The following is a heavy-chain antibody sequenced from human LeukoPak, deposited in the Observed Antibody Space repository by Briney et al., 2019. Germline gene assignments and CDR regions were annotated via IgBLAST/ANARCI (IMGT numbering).Heavy chain of an antibody. J-gene: IGHJ4*02. V-gene: IGHV1-69*13. CDR2: LIPMFGTA. CDR1: GGTLSDHI. Sequence: SVKVSCKASGGTLSDHIISWVRQTPGQGLEWMGSLIPMFGTANYAQNFQDRVTLSADGSTSTVYMELSSLRSEDTAVYYCARSPVALAAANSVAFDYWGQGTLVTVSS. CDR3: ARSPVALAAANSVAFDY. D-gene: IGHD6-13*01.